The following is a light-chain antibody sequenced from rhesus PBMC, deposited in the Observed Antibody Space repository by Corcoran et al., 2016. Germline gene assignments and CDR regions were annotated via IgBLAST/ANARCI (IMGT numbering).Light chain of an antibody. CDR1: QSVSSY. V-gene: IGKV3-10*01. J-gene: IGKJ2*01. CDR3: YQHSSGYS. CDR2: GAS. Sequence: IVMTQSPATLSLSPGERATLSCRASQSVSSYLAWYQKKPGQAPRLLIYGASSRSTGIPERFSGRVSGTDFTRPSSSLEPEDVGVYHCYQHSSGYSFGQGTKVEIK.